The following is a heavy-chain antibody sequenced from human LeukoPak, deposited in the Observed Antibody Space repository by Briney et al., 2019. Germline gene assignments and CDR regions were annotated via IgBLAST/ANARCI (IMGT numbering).Heavy chain of an antibody. CDR2: ISGSGGST. D-gene: IGHD2-21*02. J-gene: IGHJ4*02. Sequence: QPGGSLRLSCAASGFTFSSYAMHWVRQAPGKGLEWVSAISGSGGSTYYADSVKGRFTISRDNSKNTLYLQMNSLRAEETAVYYCAKERSRGGDCLDYWGQGTLVTVSS. CDR1: GFTFSSYA. V-gene: IGHV3-23*01. CDR3: AKERSRGGDCLDY.